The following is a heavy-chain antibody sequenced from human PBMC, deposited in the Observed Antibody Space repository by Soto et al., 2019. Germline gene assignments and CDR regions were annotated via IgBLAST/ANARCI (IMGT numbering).Heavy chain of an antibody. V-gene: IGHV1-69*13. CDR2: IIPIFGTA. J-gene: IGHJ4*02. D-gene: IGHD3-22*01. CDR1: GGTFSSYA. CDR3: ARDKNHYDSSGYYLVFDY. Sequence: SVKVSCKASGGTFSSYAISWVRQAPGQGLEWMGGIIPIFGTANYAQKFQGRVTITADESTSTAYMELSSLRSEDTAVYYCARDKNHYDSSGYYLVFDYWGQGTLVTVSS.